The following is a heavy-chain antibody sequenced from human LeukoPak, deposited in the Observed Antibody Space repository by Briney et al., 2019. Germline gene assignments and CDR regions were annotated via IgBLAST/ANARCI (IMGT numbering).Heavy chain of an antibody. CDR2: INPNSGNT. CDR1: GYTFTGYY. V-gene: IGHV1-8*02. J-gene: IGHJ3*02. CDR3: ARERSAGTRDDAFDI. D-gene: IGHD6-19*01. Sequence: ASVKVSCKASGYTFTGYYMHWVRQAPGQGLEWMGWINPNSGNTGYAQKFQGRVTMTSNTSTSTAYMELSSLRSEDTAVYYCARERSAGTRDDAFDIWGQGTMVIVSS.